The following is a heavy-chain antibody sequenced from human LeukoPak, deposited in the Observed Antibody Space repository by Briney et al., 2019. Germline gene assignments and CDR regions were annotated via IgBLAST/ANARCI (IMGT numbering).Heavy chain of an antibody. CDR2: INPNSGGT. Sequence: ASVKVSCKASGYTFTSYYMHWVRQAPGQGLEWMGWINPNSGGTNYAQKFQGRVTMTRDTSISTAYMELSRLRSDDTAVYYCARVERMVYAMETRLDFDPWGQGTLVTVSS. V-gene: IGHV1-2*02. J-gene: IGHJ5*02. CDR3: ARVERMVYAMETRLDFDP. D-gene: IGHD2-8*01. CDR1: GYTFTSYY.